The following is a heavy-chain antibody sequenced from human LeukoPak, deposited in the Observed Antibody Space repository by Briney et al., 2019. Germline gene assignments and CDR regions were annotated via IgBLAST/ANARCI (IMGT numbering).Heavy chain of an antibody. CDR3: ARDLTGTILGY. J-gene: IGHJ4*02. CDR2: INPNSGGT. D-gene: IGHD1-7*01. CDR1: GYTFTGYY. Sequence: ASVKVSCKASGYTFTGYYMHWVRRAPGQGLEWMGWINPNSGGTNYAQKFQGRVPMTRDTSISTAYMELSRLRSDDTAVYYCARDLTGTILGYWGQGTLVTVSS. V-gene: IGHV1-2*02.